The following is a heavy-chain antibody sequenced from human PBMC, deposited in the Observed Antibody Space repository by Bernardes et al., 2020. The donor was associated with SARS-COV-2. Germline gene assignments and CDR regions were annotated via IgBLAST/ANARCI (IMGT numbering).Heavy chain of an antibody. J-gene: IGHJ4*02. Sequence: GGSLRLSCAVSGFSITSHYMTWVRQAPGKGLEWVSAFYAGGDPRYIDAVRGRFTISRDRSQNTVYLQMNSLRVDDTAVYYCTRAFVSNYYSKQYFDYWGQGTLVTVSS. CDR3: TRAFVSNYYSKQYFDY. CDR2: FYAGGDP. V-gene: IGHV3-53*01. CDR1: GFSITSHY. D-gene: IGHD3-22*01.